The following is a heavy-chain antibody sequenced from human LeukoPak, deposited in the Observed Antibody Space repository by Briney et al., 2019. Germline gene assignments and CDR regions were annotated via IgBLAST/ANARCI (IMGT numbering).Heavy chain of an antibody. Sequence: ASVKASCKASGYTFTGYYMHWVRQAPGQGLEWMGWINPNSGGTNYAQKFQGRVTMTRDTSISTAYMELSRLRSDDTAVYYCASGYGDYDPYYYYGMDVWAKGPRSPSP. J-gene: IGHJ6*02. CDR2: INPNSGGT. V-gene: IGHV1-2*02. CDR3: ASGYGDYDPYYYYGMDV. CDR1: GYTFTGYY. D-gene: IGHD4-17*01.